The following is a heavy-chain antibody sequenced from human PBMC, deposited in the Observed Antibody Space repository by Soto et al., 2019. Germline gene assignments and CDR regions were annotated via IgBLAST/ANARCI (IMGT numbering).Heavy chain of an antibody. CDR2: IIPMLPVT. Sequence: QVHLIQSGAEVKKPGSSVKVSCKAAGGTFNTYTLFWVRQAPGHGLEWMGRIIPMLPVTNSAQKFQGRLTLTAHKSTCTAFMDLTSLTSDDTAVYYCSIGSWSAETFDVWGQGTMVTVSS. V-gene: IGHV1-69*02. J-gene: IGHJ3*01. D-gene: IGHD2-2*01. CDR1: GGTFNTYT. CDR3: SIGSWSAETFDV.